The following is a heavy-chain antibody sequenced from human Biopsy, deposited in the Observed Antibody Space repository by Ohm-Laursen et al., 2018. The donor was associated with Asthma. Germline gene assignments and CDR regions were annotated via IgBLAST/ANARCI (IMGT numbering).Heavy chain of an antibody. CDR3: ARGYSTSWYFGY. J-gene: IGHJ4*02. CDR2: ISSRGSNL. D-gene: IGHD6-13*01. CDR1: GFSFSDYY. V-gene: IGHV3-11*01. Sequence: GSLRLSCTASGFSFSDYYMMWIRQAPGKGLEWVAYISSRGSNLYYADSVKGRFTISRDNPKKSVYLQLDSLRVEDTAVYYCARGYSTSWYFGYWGQGTVVTDSS.